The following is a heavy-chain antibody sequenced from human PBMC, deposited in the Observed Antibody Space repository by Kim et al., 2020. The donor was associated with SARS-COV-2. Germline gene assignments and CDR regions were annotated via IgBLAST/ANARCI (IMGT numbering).Heavy chain of an antibody. V-gene: IGHV1-69*13. Sequence: SVKVSCKASGGTFSSYAISWVRLAPGQGLEWMGGIIPIFGTANYAQKFQGRVTITADESTSTAYMELSSLRSEDTAVYYCARAKGMATRAFDIWGQGTMVTVSS. CDR1: GGTFSSYA. D-gene: IGHD5-12*01. J-gene: IGHJ3*02. CDR3: ARAKGMATRAFDI. CDR2: IIPIFGTA.